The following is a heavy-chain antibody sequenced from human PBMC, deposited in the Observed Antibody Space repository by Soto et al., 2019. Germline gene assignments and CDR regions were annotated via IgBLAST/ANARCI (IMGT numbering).Heavy chain of an antibody. Sequence: SETLSLTCAVSGGSISSGGYSWSWIRQPPGKGLEWIGYIYHSGSTYYNPSLKSRVTISVDRSKNQFSLKLSSVTAADTAVYYCARATYSSSWSEGWFDPWGQGTLVTVSS. J-gene: IGHJ5*02. CDR3: ARATYSSSWSEGWFDP. V-gene: IGHV4-30-2*01. CDR2: IYHSGST. D-gene: IGHD6-13*01. CDR1: GGSISSGGYS.